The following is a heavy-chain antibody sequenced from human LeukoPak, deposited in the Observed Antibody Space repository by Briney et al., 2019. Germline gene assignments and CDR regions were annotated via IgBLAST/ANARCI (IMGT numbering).Heavy chain of an antibody. D-gene: IGHD1-1*01. Sequence: GGSLRLPCAASGFTFSNYWMHWVRQAPGKGLEWVANINQVGSEKYYVDSVRGRFAISRDNAKSSLFLQMNSLRAEDTAVYYRARDFYGDQLVSGFDYWGQGILVTVSS. CDR1: GFTFSNYW. CDR3: ARDFYGDQLVSGFDY. CDR2: INQVGSEK. V-gene: IGHV3-7*01. J-gene: IGHJ4*02.